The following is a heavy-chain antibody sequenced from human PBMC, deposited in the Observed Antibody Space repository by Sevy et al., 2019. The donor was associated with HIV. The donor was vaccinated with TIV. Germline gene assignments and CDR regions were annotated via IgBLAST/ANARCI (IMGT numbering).Heavy chain of an antibody. CDR3: ARDRTRYCSSTSCYTVYFDY. V-gene: IGHV3-53*01. D-gene: IGHD2-2*02. CDR1: GFTVSSNY. CDR2: IYSGGST. J-gene: IGHJ4*02. Sequence: GGSLRLSCAASGFTVSSNYMSWVRQAPGKGLEWVSVIYSGGSTYYADSVKGRFTTSRDNSKNTLYLQMNSLRAEDTAVYYCARDRTRYCSSTSCYTVYFDYWGQGTLVTVSS.